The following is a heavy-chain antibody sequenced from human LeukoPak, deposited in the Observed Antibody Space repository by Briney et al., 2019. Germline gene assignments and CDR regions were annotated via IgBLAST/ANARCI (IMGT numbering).Heavy chain of an antibody. CDR1: GFTVSSNY. Sequence: GGSLRLSCAASGFTVSSNYMSWVRQAPGKGLEWVSAISGSGGSTYYADSVKGRFTISRDNSKNTLYLQMNSLRVEDTAVYYCAKDEELYCSSISCFNFDYWGQGTLVTVSS. V-gene: IGHV3-23*01. J-gene: IGHJ4*02. CDR2: ISGSGGST. D-gene: IGHD2-2*01. CDR3: AKDEELYCSSISCFNFDY.